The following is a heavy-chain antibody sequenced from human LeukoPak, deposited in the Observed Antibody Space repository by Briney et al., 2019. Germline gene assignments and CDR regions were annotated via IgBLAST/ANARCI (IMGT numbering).Heavy chain of an antibody. Sequence: PGGSLRLSCAASGFTFSSYAMSWVRQAPGKGLEWVAFIRYDGSNKYYADSVKGRFTISRDNSKNTLYLQMNSLRAEDTAVYYCAKELWFGELYLQHWGQGTLVTVSS. CDR1: GFTFSSYA. J-gene: IGHJ1*01. CDR2: IRYDGSNK. D-gene: IGHD3-10*01. V-gene: IGHV3-30*02. CDR3: AKELWFGELYLQH.